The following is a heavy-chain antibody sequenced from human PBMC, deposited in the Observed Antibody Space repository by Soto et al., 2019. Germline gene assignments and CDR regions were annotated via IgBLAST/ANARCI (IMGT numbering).Heavy chain of an antibody. J-gene: IGHJ6*02. D-gene: IGHD2-15*01. Sequence: ASVKGSCKASGGTFSSYAISWVRQAPGQGLEWMGGIIPIFGTANYAQKFQGRVTITADESTSTAYMELSSLRSEDTAVYYCARCGSSSKVYCYGMDVWGQGTTVTVS. CDR2: IIPIFGTA. CDR1: GGTFSSYA. V-gene: IGHV1-69*13. CDR3: ARCGSSSKVYCYGMDV.